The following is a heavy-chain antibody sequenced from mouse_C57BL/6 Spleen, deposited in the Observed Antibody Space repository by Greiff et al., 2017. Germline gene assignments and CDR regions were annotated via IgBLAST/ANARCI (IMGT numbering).Heavy chain of an antibody. V-gene: IGHV1-55*01. D-gene: IGHD1-1*01. CDR2: IYPGSGST. CDR1: GYTFTSYW. J-gene: IGHJ2*01. Sequence: QVQLQQPGAELVKPGASVKMSCKASGYTFTSYWITWVKQRPGQGLEWIGDIYPGSGSTNYNEKFKSKATLTVDTSSSTAYMQLSSLTSEDSAVYYCARVEGLLGDFDYWGQGTTLTVSS. CDR3: ARVEGLLGDFDY.